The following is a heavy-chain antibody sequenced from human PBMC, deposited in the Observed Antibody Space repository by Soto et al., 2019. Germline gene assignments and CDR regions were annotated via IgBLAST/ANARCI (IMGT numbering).Heavy chain of an antibody. CDR2: IYYSGST. CDR3: ATSNWFDP. V-gene: IGHV4-31*03. J-gene: IGHJ5*02. Sequence: SETLSLTCTVSGGSISSGGYSWTWIRQHPGKGLEWIGYIYYSGSTYYKPSLKSRVTISVDTSKNQLSLKLSSVTAADTAVYYCATSNWFDPWGQGTLVTVSS. CDR1: GGSISSGGYS.